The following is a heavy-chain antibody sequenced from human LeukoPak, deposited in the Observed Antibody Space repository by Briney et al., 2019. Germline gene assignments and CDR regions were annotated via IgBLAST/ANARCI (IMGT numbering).Heavy chain of an antibody. Sequence: ISFGSGSIYYDVSVKGRFTISRDNAKNSPYLQMNSLRAEDTAVYYCARVFTRGYSYGHFDYWGQGTLVTVSS. V-gene: IGHV3-48*01. CDR2: ISFGSGSI. CDR3: ARVFTRGYSYGHFDY. J-gene: IGHJ4*02. D-gene: IGHD5-18*01.